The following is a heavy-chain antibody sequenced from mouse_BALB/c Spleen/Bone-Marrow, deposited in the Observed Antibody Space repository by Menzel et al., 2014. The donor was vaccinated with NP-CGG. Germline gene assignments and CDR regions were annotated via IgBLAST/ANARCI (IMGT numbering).Heavy chain of an antibody. CDR1: GYAFTNYL. CDR3: ARCLTGTSAMDY. CDR2: MNPGSGGT. J-gene: IGHJ4*01. V-gene: IGHV1-54*01. Sequence: VQLQQSGAELVRPGTSVKVSCKASGYAFTNYLMEWVKQRPGQGLEWIGVMNPGSGGTNYNEKFKAKATLTADKSSSTAYMQLSSLTSDDSAVYYCARCLTGTSAMDYWGQGTSVTVSS. D-gene: IGHD4-1*01.